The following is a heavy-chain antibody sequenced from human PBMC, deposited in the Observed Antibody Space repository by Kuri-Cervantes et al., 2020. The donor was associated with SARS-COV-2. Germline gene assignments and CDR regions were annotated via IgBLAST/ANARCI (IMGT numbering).Heavy chain of an antibody. V-gene: IGHV3-21*01. CDR3: ARGSSSTYFDY. CDR2: ISSSSSYI. J-gene: IGHJ4*02. Sequence: GESLKISCAASGFTFSNAWMSWVRQAPGKGLEWVSSISSSSSYIYYADSVKGRFTISRDNAKNSLYLQMNSLRAEDTAVYYCARGSSSTYFDYWGQGTLVTVSS. D-gene: IGHD6-6*01. CDR1: GFTFSNAW.